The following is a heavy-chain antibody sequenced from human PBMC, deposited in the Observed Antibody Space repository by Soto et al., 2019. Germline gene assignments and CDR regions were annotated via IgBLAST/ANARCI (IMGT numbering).Heavy chain of an antibody. CDR3: ARVSSVVVRFSSRFDP. D-gene: IGHD3-3*01. Sequence: KTSETLSLTCTVSGGSISSGDYYWSWIRQPPGKGLEWIGYIYYSGSTYYNPSLKSRVTISVDTSKNQFSLKLSSVTAADTAVYFCARVSSVVVRFSSRFDPWGQGTLVTVSS. J-gene: IGHJ5*02. CDR2: IYYSGST. CDR1: GGSISSGDYY. V-gene: IGHV4-30-4*01.